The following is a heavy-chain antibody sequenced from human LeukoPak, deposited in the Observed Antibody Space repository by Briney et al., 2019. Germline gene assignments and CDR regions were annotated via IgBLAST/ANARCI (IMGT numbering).Heavy chain of an antibody. J-gene: IGHJ3*02. CDR3: ASMVLGSRGAFDI. CDR1: GYTFTSYG. D-gene: IGHD4/OR15-4a*01. Sequence: ASVKVSCKASGYTFTSYGISWVRQGPGQGLERVGWISAYSGNTNYAQKLQGRVTMTTDTSTSTAYMELRSLRSDDTAVYYCASMVLGSRGAFDIWGQGTMVTVSS. CDR2: ISAYSGNT. V-gene: IGHV1-18*04.